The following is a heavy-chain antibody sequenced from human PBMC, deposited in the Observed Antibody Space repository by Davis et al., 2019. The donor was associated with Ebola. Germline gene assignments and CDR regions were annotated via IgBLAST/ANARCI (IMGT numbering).Heavy chain of an antibody. V-gene: IGHV3-33*01. CDR2: IWYDGSNK. CDR3: ARVDENGDTDY. D-gene: IGHD4-17*01. Sequence: GESLKISCAASGFTFSSYGMHWVRQAPGKGLEWVAVIWYDGSNKYYADSVKGRFTIYRDNSKNTLYLQMNSLRAEDTAVYYCARVDENGDTDYWGQGTLVTVSS. CDR1: GFTFSSYG. J-gene: IGHJ4*02.